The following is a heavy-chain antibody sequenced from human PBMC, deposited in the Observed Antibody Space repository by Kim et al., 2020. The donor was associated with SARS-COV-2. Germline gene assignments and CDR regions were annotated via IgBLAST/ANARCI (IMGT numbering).Heavy chain of an antibody. J-gene: IGHJ4*02. Sequence: GGSLRISCVASGFKLSDYAMHWVRQVPGKGLEWVAGTSWNGGQTGYMDSVKGRFIISRDNTKNSLYMEVSSLRLEDTALYYCARSYTWGGYLFYSDVWGQGVLVTVSA. CDR1: GFKLSDYA. D-gene: IGHD3-3*01. V-gene: IGHV3-9*01. CDR3: ARSYTWGGYLFYSDV. CDR2: TSWNGGQT.